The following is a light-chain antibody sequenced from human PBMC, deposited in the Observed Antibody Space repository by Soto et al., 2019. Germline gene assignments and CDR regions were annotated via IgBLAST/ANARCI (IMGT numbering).Light chain of an antibody. V-gene: IGKV3-20*01. CDR3: QQYGSSPRT. CDR1: QSVSSSY. Sequence: EIVLTQSPGSLSLSPGERATLSCRASQSVSSSYLAWYQQKPGQAHRLLIYGASSRATGIPDRFSGSGSGTEFTLTISRLEPEDFAVYYCQQYGSSPRTFGPGTKLEIK. J-gene: IGKJ2*01. CDR2: GAS.